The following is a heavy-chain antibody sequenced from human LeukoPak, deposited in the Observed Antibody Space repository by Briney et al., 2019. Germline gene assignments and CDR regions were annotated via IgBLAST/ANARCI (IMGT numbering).Heavy chain of an antibody. Sequence: GRSLRLSCAASGFTFSSYGMHWVRQAPGKGLEWVAVIWYDGSNKYYADSVKGRFTISRDNSKNTLYLQMNSLRAEDTAVYYCARGGAARGFEYYYYYMDVWGKGTTVTVSS. D-gene: IGHD6-6*01. CDR3: ARGGAARGFEYYYYYMDV. V-gene: IGHV3-33*01. CDR2: IWYDGSNK. J-gene: IGHJ6*03. CDR1: GFTFSSYG.